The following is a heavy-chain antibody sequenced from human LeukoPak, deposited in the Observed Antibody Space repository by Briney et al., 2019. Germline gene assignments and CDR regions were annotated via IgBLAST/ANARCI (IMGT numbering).Heavy chain of an antibody. J-gene: IGHJ5*02. Sequence: GASVKVSCKASGYTFTSYGISWVRQAPGQGLEWMGWISAYNGNTNYAQKLQGRVTMTTDTSTSTAYMELRSLRSDDTAVCYCARGSYLYDILTGKHWFDPWGQGTLVTVSS. CDR3: ARGSYLYDILTGKHWFDP. V-gene: IGHV1-18*01. D-gene: IGHD3-9*01. CDR2: ISAYNGNT. CDR1: GYTFTSYG.